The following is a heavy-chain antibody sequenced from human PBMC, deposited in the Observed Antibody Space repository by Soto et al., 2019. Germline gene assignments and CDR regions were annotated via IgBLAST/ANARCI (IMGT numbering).Heavy chain of an antibody. J-gene: IGHJ4*02. D-gene: IGHD2-21*01. CDR3: ARGNITAVRDSYLDL. CDR1: GDSISSSEW. Sequence: QVQLQESGPGLVKPSGTLSLNCKVSGDSISSSEWWSWFRQPPGTGLEGIAEIHHSGPTNYNPCLQSRVTSTGDKSRSQNSQRLSTVTAADTVVYYCARGNITAVRDSYLDLWGQGPLATVSS. CDR2: IHHSGPT. V-gene: IGHV4-4*02.